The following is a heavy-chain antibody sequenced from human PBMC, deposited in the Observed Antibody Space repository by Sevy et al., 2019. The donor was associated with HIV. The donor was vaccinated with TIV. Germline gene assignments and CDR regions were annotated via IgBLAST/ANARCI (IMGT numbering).Heavy chain of an antibody. D-gene: IGHD2-2*01. CDR1: GFTFSNYW. CDR3: ARDCSSTTCLWGLDV. CDR2: IKRDGSER. Sequence: GGSLRLSCVASGFTFSNYWMTWVRQAPGKGLEWVANIKRDGSERYYVASVKGRFTISRDNAKNSLYLQMNSLRADDTAVYYCARDCSSTTCLWGLDVWGQGTTVTVSS. V-gene: IGHV3-7*03. J-gene: IGHJ6*02.